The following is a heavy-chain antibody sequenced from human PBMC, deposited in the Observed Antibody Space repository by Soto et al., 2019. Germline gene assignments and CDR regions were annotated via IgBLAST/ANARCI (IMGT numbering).Heavy chain of an antibody. Sequence: SETLSLTCDVNGGSFSGYIWTWIRQTPGKGLQWMGQINHSGSAVYNPSLRDRVTISAMSNNQFSLDLSSVTAADTAVYYCARRPPGYGYFFDSWGQGPLVTVSS. D-gene: IGHD5-18*01. J-gene: IGHJ4*02. CDR3: ARRPPGYGYFFDS. CDR1: GGSFSGYI. CDR2: INHSGSA. V-gene: IGHV4-34*01.